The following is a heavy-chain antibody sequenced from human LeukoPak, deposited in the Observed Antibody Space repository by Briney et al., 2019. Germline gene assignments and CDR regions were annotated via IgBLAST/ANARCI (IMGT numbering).Heavy chain of an antibody. CDR3: AKMSYDGSGFYYFDY. V-gene: IGHV4-61*02. D-gene: IGHD3-22*01. Sequence: PSETLSLTCTVSGDSISSGDYYWSWIRQPAGKGLEWIGRISSSGSTNYNPSLKSRVTISVDTSKNQFSLKLSSVTAADTALYYCAKMSYDGSGFYYFDYWGQGNLVTVSS. J-gene: IGHJ4*02. CDR2: ISSSGST. CDR1: GDSISSGDYY.